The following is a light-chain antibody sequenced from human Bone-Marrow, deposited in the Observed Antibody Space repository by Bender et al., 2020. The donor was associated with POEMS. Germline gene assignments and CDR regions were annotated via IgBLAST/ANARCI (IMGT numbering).Light chain of an antibody. Sequence: QSVLTQPPSASGTPGQSVLISCSGTASNFGGNNVNWYQHLPGTAPRLVIYSHYQRPSGVPARFSGSKSGTSASLAISDSHSEGEGDDYCAAWEDSLRGWVFGGGTKLTVL. CDR3: AAWEDSLRGWV. CDR2: SHY. CDR1: ASNFGGNN. J-gene: IGLJ3*02. V-gene: IGLV1-44*01.